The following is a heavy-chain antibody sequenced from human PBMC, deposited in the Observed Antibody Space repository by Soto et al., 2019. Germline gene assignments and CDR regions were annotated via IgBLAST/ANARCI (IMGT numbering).Heavy chain of an antibody. CDR3: VRGALGSYYFDY. Sequence: EVQLVESGGGLFQPGGSLRLSCAASGFTFNKYWIHWVRQAPGTGLVWVSRIKYDATSTNYADSVKGQFSISRDNAQNTVHRQMSSLRGDDTAVYYCVRGALGSYYFDYWGQGTLVTVSS. D-gene: IGHD3-16*01. CDR2: IKYDATST. J-gene: IGHJ4*02. V-gene: IGHV3-74*01. CDR1: GFTFNKYW.